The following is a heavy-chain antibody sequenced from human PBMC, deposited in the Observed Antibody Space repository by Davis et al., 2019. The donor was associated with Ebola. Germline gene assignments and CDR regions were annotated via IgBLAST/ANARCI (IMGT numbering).Heavy chain of an antibody. CDR3: ARYHLGSYLKDPFDS. V-gene: IGHV3-48*02. CDR2: ITRESDTM. CDR1: GFDFSGHA. J-gene: IGHJ4*02. Sequence: GGSLRLSCAASGFDFSGHAMNWVRQAPGQRLEWVSFITRESDTMYYADSVKGRFTISRDNARNSLFLEMDSLRDEDTAVYYCARYHLGSYLKDPFDSWGQGTPVIVSS. D-gene: IGHD3-16*01.